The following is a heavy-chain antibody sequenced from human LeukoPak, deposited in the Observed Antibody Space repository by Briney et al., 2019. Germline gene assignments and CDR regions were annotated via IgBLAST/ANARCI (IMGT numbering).Heavy chain of an antibody. D-gene: IGHD5-18*01. CDR1: GFTFSTYW. J-gene: IGHJ4*02. Sequence: PGGSLRLSCAASGFTFSTYWMSWVRHTPVKGLEWVANIKQDGSEKYYVDSVKGRFTISRDNSKNTLYLQMNSLRAEDTAVYYCARPRGYSYGYIDYWGQGTLVTVSS. V-gene: IGHV3-7*01. CDR2: IKQDGSEK. CDR3: ARPRGYSYGYIDY.